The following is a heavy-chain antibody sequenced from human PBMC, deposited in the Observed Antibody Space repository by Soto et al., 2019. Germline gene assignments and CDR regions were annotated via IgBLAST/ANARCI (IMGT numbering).Heavy chain of an antibody. Sequence: SATLSLTCTLSGGSISSYYWTWIRPPPGKGLEWIGYIYYSGTPNYNPSLKSRVSISVDTSKSQFSLKLSSVTAADTAVYYCARNRDGYNPYCFDYWCQGTLVTVSS. CDR1: GGSISSYY. J-gene: IGHJ4*02. CDR2: IYYSGTP. CDR3: ARNRDGYNPYCFDY. V-gene: IGHV4-59*01. D-gene: IGHD5-12*01.